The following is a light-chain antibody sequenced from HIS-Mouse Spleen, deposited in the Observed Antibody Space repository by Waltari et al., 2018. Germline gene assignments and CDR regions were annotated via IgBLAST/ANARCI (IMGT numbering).Light chain of an antibody. CDR3: NSRDSSGNHVV. V-gene: IGLV3-19*01. CDR2: GKN. Sequence: SSELTQDPAVSVALVQTVRITCQGDSLRSYYASWYQQKPERAPVLVIYGKNNRPSGIPDRFSGSSSGNTASLTITGAQAEDEADYYCNSRDSSGNHVVFGGGTKLTVL. J-gene: IGLJ2*01. CDR1: SLRSYY.